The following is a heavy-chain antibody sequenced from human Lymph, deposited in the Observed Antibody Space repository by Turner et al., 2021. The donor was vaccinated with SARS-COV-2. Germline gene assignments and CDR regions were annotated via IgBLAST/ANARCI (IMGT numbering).Heavy chain of an antibody. Sequence: QVQLQESGPGLVQPSETLSLTCTVSGGSISAYYRSWIRQPPGKGLEWIGYIYYSGSTNYNPSLKSRVTISVDTSKNQFSLKLSSVTAADTAVYYCARDRTSYGDYWAGYYYGMDVWGQGTTVTVSS. J-gene: IGHJ6*02. V-gene: IGHV4-59*01. CDR3: ARDRTSYGDYWAGYYYGMDV. CDR2: IYYSGST. CDR1: GGSISAYY. D-gene: IGHD4-17*01.